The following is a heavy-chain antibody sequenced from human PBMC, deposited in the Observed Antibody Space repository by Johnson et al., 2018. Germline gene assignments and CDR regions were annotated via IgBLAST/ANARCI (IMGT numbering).Heavy chain of an antibody. Sequence: LVQAGGGLVKAGGSLGLCCAASGFTFSSYSMNWVRQAPGTGLVWVSRINSDGSIPSYADAVKGRLTIYRDNAKNSLYLQMNSLRAEDTALYYCAKADYGDIYYYYMDVWGKGTTVTVSS. CDR2: INSDGSIP. V-gene: IGHV3-74*02. CDR1: GFTFSSYS. CDR3: AKADYGDIYYYYMDV. D-gene: IGHD4-17*01. J-gene: IGHJ6*03.